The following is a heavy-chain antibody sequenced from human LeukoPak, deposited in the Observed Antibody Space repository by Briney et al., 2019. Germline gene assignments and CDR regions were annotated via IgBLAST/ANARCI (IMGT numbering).Heavy chain of an antibody. V-gene: IGHV4-61*02. CDR3: ARVTTGGYYNY. CDR2: IYTSGST. J-gene: IGHJ4*02. CDR1: GGSISSGSYY. D-gene: IGHD3-22*01. Sequence: SETLSLTCTVSGGSISSGSYYWSWIRQPAGKGLEWIGRIYTSGSTNYNPSLKSRVTISLNTSENHFSLKLSSVTAADTAVYYCARVTTGGYYNYWGQGTLVTVSS.